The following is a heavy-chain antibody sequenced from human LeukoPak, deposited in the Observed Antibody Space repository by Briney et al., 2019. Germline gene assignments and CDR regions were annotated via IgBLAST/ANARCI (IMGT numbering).Heavy chain of an antibody. J-gene: IGHJ5*02. CDR2: IFYSGST. CDR3: ARPRGSGSRGSNWFDP. Sequence: KVSETLSLTCTVSGGSISSSSYYWGWIRQPPGKGLEWIENIFYSGSTYYAPSLKSRLTISIDTSKNHFSLKLSSVTAADTAVYYCARPRGSGSRGSNWFDPWGQGTLVTVSS. V-gene: IGHV4-39*02. D-gene: IGHD3-10*01. CDR1: GGSISSSSYY.